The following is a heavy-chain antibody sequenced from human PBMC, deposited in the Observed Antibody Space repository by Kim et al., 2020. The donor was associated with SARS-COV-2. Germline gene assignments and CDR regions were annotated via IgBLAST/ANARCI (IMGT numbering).Heavy chain of an antibody. CDR1: GFTFSTSG. CDR3: ARDRGNTCFDA. J-gene: IGHJ5*02. Sequence: GGSLRLSCAASGFTFSTSGMHWFRQAPGKGLEWVAFIWSDGSKKYYADSVKGRFSISRDDSKNTVYLQMNSLRVEDAAVYHCARDRGNTCFDAWGQGTLV. V-gene: IGHV3-33*01. D-gene: IGHD3-16*01. CDR2: IWSDGSKK.